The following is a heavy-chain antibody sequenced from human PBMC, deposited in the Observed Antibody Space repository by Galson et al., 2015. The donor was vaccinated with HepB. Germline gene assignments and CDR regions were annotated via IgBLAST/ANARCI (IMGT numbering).Heavy chain of an antibody. CDR2: INPDGSDK. CDR1: GFTFSRYH. J-gene: IGHJ6*02. Sequence: SLRLSCAASGFTFSRYHMTWVRQAPGKGLEWVANINPDGSDKYHVDSVKGRFTISRDNAENSLYLQMNSLRVEDTAVYYCATLNWMSLDVWGQGTTVTVSS. D-gene: IGHD1-20*01. CDR3: ATLNWMSLDV. V-gene: IGHV3-7*01.